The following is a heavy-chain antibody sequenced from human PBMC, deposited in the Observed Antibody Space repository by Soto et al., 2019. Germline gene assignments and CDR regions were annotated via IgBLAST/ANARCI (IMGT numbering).Heavy chain of an antibody. CDR3: EKDQHIVGAPPASYYSYGMDV. J-gene: IGHJ6*04. Sequence: PGGSLRLSCAASGFTLSGYAMEWVRQAPGKGLEYVSGISSNGVGTYYANSVQGRFTISRDNSKNTVYLQMGSLRPEDMAVYYCEKDQHIVGAPPASYYSYGMDVWGKGTTVTVSS. CDR1: GFTLSGYA. V-gene: IGHV3-64*01. CDR2: ISSNGVGT. D-gene: IGHD2-2*01.